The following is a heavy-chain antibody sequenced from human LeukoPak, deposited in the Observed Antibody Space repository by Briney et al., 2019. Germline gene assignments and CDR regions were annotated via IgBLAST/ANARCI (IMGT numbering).Heavy chain of an antibody. D-gene: IGHD6-13*01. CDR3: AKDLTAAAGTNY. CDR1: GFTFSSYG. CDR2: ISYDGSNK. Sequence: GRSLRLSCAASGFTFSSYGMHWVRQAPGKGLEWVAVISYDGSNKYYADSVKGRFTISRDNSKNTLYLQMNSLRAEDTAVYYCAKDLTAAAGTNYWGQGTLVTVSS. J-gene: IGHJ4*02. V-gene: IGHV3-30*18.